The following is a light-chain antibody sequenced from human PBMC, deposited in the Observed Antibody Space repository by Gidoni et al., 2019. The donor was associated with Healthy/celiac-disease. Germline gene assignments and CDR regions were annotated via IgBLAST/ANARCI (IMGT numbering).Light chain of an antibody. CDR2: GAS. Sequence: EIVMTQSPATLSVSPGERATLSCRASQSVSSNFAWYQQKPGQAPRLLIYGASTRATGIPARFSGSGSGTEFTLTISSLQSEDFAVYYCQQYNNWLPVFXXXTKLEIK. CDR1: QSVSSN. CDR3: QQYNNWLPV. V-gene: IGKV3-15*01. J-gene: IGKJ2*01.